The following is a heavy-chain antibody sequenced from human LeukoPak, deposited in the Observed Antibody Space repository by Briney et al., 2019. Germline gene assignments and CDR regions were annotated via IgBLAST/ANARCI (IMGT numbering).Heavy chain of an antibody. CDR1: GYSISGGYY. CDR3: ARDLRLSPYSGGWPLDY. Sequence: SETPSLTCTVSGYSISGGYYWGWIRQPPGKGLEWIGSIYHNRNTFYNPSLKSRITISVDTSKNQFSLKLSSVTAADTAVYYCARDLRLSPYSGGWPLDYWGQGTLVTVSS. V-gene: IGHV4-38-2*02. D-gene: IGHD6-19*01. CDR2: IYHNRNT. J-gene: IGHJ4*02.